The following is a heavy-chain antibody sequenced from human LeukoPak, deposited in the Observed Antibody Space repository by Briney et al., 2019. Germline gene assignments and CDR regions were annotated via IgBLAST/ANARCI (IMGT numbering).Heavy chain of an antibody. V-gene: IGHV4-39*01. CDR1: GGSISSSSYY. CDR3: ARHGSGWLNYFDY. D-gene: IGHD6-19*01. Sequence: KPSETLSLTCTVSGGSISSSSYYWGWIRQPPGKGLEWIGSIYYSGSTYYNPSLKSRVTISVDTSKNQFSLKLSSVTAADTAVYYCARHGSGWLNYFDYWGQGTLVTVSS. J-gene: IGHJ4*02. CDR2: IYYSGST.